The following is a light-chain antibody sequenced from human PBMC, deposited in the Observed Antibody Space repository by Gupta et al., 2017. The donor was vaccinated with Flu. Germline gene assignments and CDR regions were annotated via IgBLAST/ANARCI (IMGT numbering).Light chain of an antibody. CDR2: DVS. CDR3: NSYAISCWV. J-gene: IGLJ3*02. V-gene: IGLV2-11*01. Sequence: QSFTISCTGTSSDVGGFNCFSCDQHHPGTALELRSCDVSKRPSGVPDRCSGSTSGTKDSLTISGLQAEDEADYYCNSYAISCWVFGGGTKLTV. CDR1: SSDVGGFNC.